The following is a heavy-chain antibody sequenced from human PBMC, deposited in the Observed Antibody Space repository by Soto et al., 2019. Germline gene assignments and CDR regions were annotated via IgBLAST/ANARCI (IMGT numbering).Heavy chain of an antibody. Sequence: ASVKVSCKASGYTFTGYYIHWVRQAPGQGLEWMGIINPSGGSTSYAQKFQGRVTMTRDTSTSTVYMELSSLRSEDTAVYYCARVRDYCSGSSCYRYGFDPWGQGTLVTVSS. D-gene: IGHD2-15*01. CDR3: ARVRDYCSGSSCYRYGFDP. V-gene: IGHV1-46*01. J-gene: IGHJ5*02. CDR1: GYTFTGYY. CDR2: INPSGGST.